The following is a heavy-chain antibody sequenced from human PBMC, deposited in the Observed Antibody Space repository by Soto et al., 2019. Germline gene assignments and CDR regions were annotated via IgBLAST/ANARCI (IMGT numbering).Heavy chain of an antibody. CDR2: ISGSGGST. Sequence: GSLRLSCAASGFTFSSYAMSWVRQAPGKGVEWGSAISGSGGSTCYADSMKGRFTTSRDNSKNTLYLQTNSLRAEDTAVYYCAKESGYYFDYWGQGTLVTVSS. D-gene: IGHD3-10*01. CDR1: GFTFSSYA. V-gene: IGHV3-23*01. CDR3: AKESGYYFDY. J-gene: IGHJ4*02.